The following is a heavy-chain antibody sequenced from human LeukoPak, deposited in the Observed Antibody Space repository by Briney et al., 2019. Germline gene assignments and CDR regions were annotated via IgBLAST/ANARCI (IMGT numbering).Heavy chain of an antibody. CDR2: ISGRVGRT. D-gene: IGHD3-10*01. J-gene: IGHJ4*02. CDR1: GFTFSSYV. Sequence: PGGSLRLSCAASGFTFSSYVMTWVRQAPGKGLEWVSDISGRVGRTDYADSVKGRFTISRDTSTNTLYLRMDSLRAEDTAVYYCVNFYYGSGSDYSNNWGQGTLVTVSS. CDR3: VNFYYGSGSDYSNN. V-gene: IGHV3-23*01.